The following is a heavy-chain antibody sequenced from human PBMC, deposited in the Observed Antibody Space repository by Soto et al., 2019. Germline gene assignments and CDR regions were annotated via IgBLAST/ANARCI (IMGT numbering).Heavy chain of an antibody. Sequence: EEQLVESGGTLIQRGGSLRLSCAAAGLSVSDNFMSWVRQAPGKRLQWVSIIYANKFGANTYYEDSVRGRFTISRDNSKNLLYLQLKRLRAEETAVYYCAKGLYGEHSFYFYALDVWGQGTPVTVSS. V-gene: IGHV3-53*01. CDR3: AKGLYGEHSFYFYALDV. J-gene: IGHJ6*02. CDR1: GLSVSDNF. D-gene: IGHD4-17*01. CDR2: IYANKFGANT.